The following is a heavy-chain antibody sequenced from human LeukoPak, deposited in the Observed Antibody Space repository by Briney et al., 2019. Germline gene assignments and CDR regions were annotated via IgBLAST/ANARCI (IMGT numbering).Heavy chain of an antibody. V-gene: IGHV3-48*04. J-gene: IGHJ4*02. D-gene: IGHD6-19*01. CDR1: GFTFSSYS. CDR3: ATDSIAWYGEVDY. Sequence: GGSLRLSCAASGFTFSSYSMNWVRQAPGKGLEWVSYISSSSSTIYYADSVKGRFTISRDNAKNSLYLQMNSLRAEGTAMYYCATDSIAWYGEVDYWGQGTLVTVSS. CDR2: ISSSSSTI.